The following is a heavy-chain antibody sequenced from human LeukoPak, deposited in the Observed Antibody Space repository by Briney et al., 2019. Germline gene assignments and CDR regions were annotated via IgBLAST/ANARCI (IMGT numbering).Heavy chain of an antibody. CDR1: GFSFSNSG. V-gene: IGHV3-33*08. D-gene: IGHD6-6*01. CDR3: ASLSSYYYGMDV. Sequence: PGGSLRLSCAASGFSFSNSGMHWVRQAPGKGLEWVAGIWFGEGSQYYADSVKGRFTISRDNSKNTLYLQMNSLRAEDTAVYYCASLSSYYYGMDVWGQGTTVTVSS. J-gene: IGHJ6*02. CDR2: IWFGEGSQ.